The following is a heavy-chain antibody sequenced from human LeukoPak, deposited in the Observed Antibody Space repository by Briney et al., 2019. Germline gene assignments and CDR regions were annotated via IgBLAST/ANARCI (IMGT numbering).Heavy chain of an antibody. J-gene: IGHJ4*02. CDR3: ARQQRGAFDY. CDR2: TYYRSKWYN. Sequence: SQTLSLTCAISGDSVSSNTPAWNWLRQSPSRGLEWLGRTYYRSKWYNDYAVSVRSRITINPDTAKNQFSLQFNSVTPEDTAVYYCARQQRGAFDYWGQGTLVTVSS. CDR1: GDSVSSNTPA. D-gene: IGHD6-13*01. V-gene: IGHV6-1*01.